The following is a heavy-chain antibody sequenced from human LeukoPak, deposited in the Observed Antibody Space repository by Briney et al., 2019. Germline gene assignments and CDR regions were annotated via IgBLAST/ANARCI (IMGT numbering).Heavy chain of an antibody. Sequence: GGSLRLSCAASGFTVSSNYMSWVRQAPGKGLEWVSVIYSGGSTYYADSVKGRFTISRDNSRNTLYLQMYSLRAEDTAVYYCARAATVTTGFDYWGQGTLVTVSS. CDR2: IYSGGST. J-gene: IGHJ4*02. V-gene: IGHV3-66*01. D-gene: IGHD4-17*01. CDR3: ARAATVTTGFDY. CDR1: GFTVSSNY.